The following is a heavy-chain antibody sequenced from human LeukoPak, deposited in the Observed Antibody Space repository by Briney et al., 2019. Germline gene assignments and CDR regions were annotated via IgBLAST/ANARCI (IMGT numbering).Heavy chain of an antibody. D-gene: IGHD2-15*01. CDR1: GFTFSSYA. CDR2: IWYDGSNE. Sequence: GGSLRLSCAASGFTFSSYAMSWVRQAPGKGLEWVAVIWYDGSNEDYADFVKGRFSISRDNSRNTLYLQMNSLRAEDTAVYYCARDSQYTSVVVAATVYFDLWGRGTLVTVSS. V-gene: IGHV3-33*08. J-gene: IGHJ2*01. CDR3: ARDSQYTSVVVAATVYFDL.